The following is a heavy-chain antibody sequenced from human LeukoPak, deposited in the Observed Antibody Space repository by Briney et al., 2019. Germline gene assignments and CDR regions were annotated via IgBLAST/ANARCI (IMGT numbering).Heavy chain of an antibody. CDR2: INHSGST. J-gene: IGHJ5*02. CDR3: ARRRGSSWYRPFDP. V-gene: IGHV4-34*01. CDR1: GGSISSYY. D-gene: IGHD6-13*01. Sequence: SETLSLTCTVSGGSISSYYWSWIRQPPGKGLEWIGEINHSGSTNYNPSLKSRVTISVDTSKNQFSLKLSSVTAADTAVYYCARRRGSSWYRPFDPWGQGTLVTVSS.